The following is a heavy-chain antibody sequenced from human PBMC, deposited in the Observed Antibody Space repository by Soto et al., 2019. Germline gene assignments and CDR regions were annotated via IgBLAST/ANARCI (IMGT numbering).Heavy chain of an antibody. CDR2: ISYDGSNK. D-gene: IGHD5-18*01. J-gene: IGHJ6*02. CDR1: GFTFSSYA. CDR3: ARDLDTAMVMFHYYGMDV. Sequence: QVQLVESGGGVVQPGRSLRLSCAASGFTFSSYAMHWVRQAPGKGLEWVAVISYDGSNKYYADSVKGRFTISRDNSKNTLYLQMNSLRAEDTAVYYCARDLDTAMVMFHYYGMDVWGQGTTVTVSS. V-gene: IGHV3-30-3*01.